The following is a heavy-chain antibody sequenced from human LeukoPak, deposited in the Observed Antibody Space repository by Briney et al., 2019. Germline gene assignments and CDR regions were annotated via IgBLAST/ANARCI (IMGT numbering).Heavy chain of an antibody. CDR1: GFTFDDYA. V-gene: IGHV3-9*01. CDR3: AKDMRAYCSGGSCFDAFDI. D-gene: IGHD2-15*01. Sequence: GGSLRLSCAASGFTFDDYAMHWVRQAPGKGLEWVSGISWNSGSIGYAGSVKGRFTISRDNAKNSLYLQMNSLRAEDTALYYCAKDMRAYCSGGSCFDAFDIWGQGTMVTVSS. J-gene: IGHJ3*02. CDR2: ISWNSGSI.